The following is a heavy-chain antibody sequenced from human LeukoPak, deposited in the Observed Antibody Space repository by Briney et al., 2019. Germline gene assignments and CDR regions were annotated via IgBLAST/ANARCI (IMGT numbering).Heavy chain of an antibody. Sequence: GGSLRLSCAASGFTFDDYAMHWVRQAPGKGLEWVSGIGWNSGSIGYADSVKGRFTISRDNAKNSLYLQMNSLRAEDTALYYCAKGYYYDSSGPFDFWGQGTLVTVSS. CDR3: AKGYYYDSSGPFDF. J-gene: IGHJ4*02. V-gene: IGHV3-9*01. D-gene: IGHD3-22*01. CDR2: IGWNSGSI. CDR1: GFTFDDYA.